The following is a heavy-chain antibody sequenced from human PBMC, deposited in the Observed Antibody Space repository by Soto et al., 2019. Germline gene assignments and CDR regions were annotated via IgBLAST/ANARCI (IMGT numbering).Heavy chain of an antibody. CDR1: GYTFTSYA. D-gene: IGHD3-16*02. CDR2: INAGNGNT. J-gene: IGHJ6*02. CDR3: ARASRLRLGELSSYYYYGMDV. V-gene: IGHV1-3*01. Sequence: ASVKVSCKASGYTFTSYAMHWVRQAPGQRLEWMGWINAGNGNTKYSQKFQGRVTITRDTSASTAYMELSSLRSEDTAVYYCARASRLRLGELSSYYYYGMDVWGQGTTVTAP.